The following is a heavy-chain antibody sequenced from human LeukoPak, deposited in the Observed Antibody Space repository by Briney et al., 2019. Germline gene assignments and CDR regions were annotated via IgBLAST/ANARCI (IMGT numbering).Heavy chain of an antibody. Sequence: GGSLRLSCAASGFTVSSNYMSWVRQAPGKGLEWVAVISYDGSNKYYADSVKGRFTISRDNSKNTLYLQMNSLRAEDTAVYYCARVGSSGWYLFDYWGQGTLVTVSS. J-gene: IGHJ4*02. D-gene: IGHD6-19*01. CDR2: ISYDGSNK. CDR1: GFTVSSNY. V-gene: IGHV3-30-3*01. CDR3: ARVGSSGWYLFDY.